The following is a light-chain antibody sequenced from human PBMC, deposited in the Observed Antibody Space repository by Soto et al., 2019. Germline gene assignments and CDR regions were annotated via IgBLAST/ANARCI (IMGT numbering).Light chain of an antibody. CDR3: QQYGSSSPWT. CDR2: KAS. J-gene: IGKJ1*01. V-gene: IGKV1-5*03. CDR1: QSIRSW. Sequence: DIQMTQSPSTLSASVGDRVTITCRASQSIRSWLAWYQQKPGRAPKLLIYKASSLETGVPSRFSGSGSGTEFTLIISSLQPEDFASYYCQQYGSSSPWTFGQGTKVEIK.